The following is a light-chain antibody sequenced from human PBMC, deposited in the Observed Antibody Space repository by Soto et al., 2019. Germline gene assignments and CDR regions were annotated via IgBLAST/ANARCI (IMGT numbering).Light chain of an antibody. CDR2: GAS. Sequence: NVLSQSRGTLALKPGERATLPCTASQSVISTYLAWYQQKPGQAPRLLIYGASTRAPGFPARFSGSGSGTDFTLTISSLQSEDFAVYYCQQYNNWPWTFGQGTKV. V-gene: IGKV3-15*01. J-gene: IGKJ1*01. CDR3: QQYNNWPWT. CDR1: QSVISTY.